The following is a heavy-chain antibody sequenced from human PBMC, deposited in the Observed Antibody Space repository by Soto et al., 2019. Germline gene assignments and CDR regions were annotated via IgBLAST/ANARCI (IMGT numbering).Heavy chain of an antibody. CDR3: AKGYCSSTSCRTYSYYYMDV. CDR1: GFTFSSYA. V-gene: IGHV3-23*01. Sequence: EVQLLESGGGLVQPGGSLRLSCAASGFTFSSYAMSWVRQAPGKGLEWVSAISGSGGSTYYADSVKGRFTISRDNSKNTLYLQMNSLRAEDTAVYYCAKGYCSSTSCRTYSYYYMDVWGKGPTVTVSS. J-gene: IGHJ6*03. CDR2: ISGSGGST. D-gene: IGHD2-2*01.